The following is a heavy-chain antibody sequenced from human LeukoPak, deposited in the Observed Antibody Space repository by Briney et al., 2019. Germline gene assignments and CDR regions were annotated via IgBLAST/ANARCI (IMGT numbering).Heavy chain of an antibody. CDR2: ISTNSSYI. Sequence: GGSLRLSCAASGFTFSSYSMRWVRQAPGKGLEWVASISTNSSYIYYADSVKGRFTISRDNAKNSLYLQMNSLRAEDTAVYYCARETNLLLRWSALDIWGQGTMVTVSS. CDR1: GFTFSSYS. V-gene: IGHV3-21*04. CDR3: ARETNLLLRWSALDI. D-gene: IGHD3-3*01. J-gene: IGHJ3*02.